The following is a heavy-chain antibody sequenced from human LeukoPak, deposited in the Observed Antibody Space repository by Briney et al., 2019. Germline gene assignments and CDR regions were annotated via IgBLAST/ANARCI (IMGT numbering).Heavy chain of an antibody. J-gene: IGHJ5*02. V-gene: IGHV1-2*02. CDR2: INPNSGGT. CDR3: ARDRGLRERNWFDP. Sequence: ASVKVSCKASGYTFTGYYMHWVRQAPGQGLEWMGWINPNSGGTNYAQKFQGRVTMPRDTSISTAYMELSRLRSDDTAVYYCARDRGLRERNWFDPWGQGTLVTVSS. CDR1: GYTFTGYY. D-gene: IGHD3-16*01.